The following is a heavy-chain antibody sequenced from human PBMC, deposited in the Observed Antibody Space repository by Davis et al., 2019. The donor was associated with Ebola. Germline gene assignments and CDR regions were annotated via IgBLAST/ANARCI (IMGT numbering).Heavy chain of an antibody. V-gene: IGHV3-66*02. CDR1: GFTVSSNY. CDR3: ARAHYDSSGYYPPGYNWFDP. Sequence: GESLKISCAASGFTVSSNYMSWVRQAPGKGLEWVSVIYSGGSTYYADSVKGRFTISRDNSKNTLYLQMNSLRAEDTAVYYCARAHYDSSGYYPPGYNWFDPWGQGTLVTVSS. CDR2: IYSGGST. J-gene: IGHJ5*02. D-gene: IGHD3-22*01.